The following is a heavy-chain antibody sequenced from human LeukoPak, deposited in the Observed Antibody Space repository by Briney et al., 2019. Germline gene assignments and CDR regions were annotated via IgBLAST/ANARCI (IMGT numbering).Heavy chain of an antibody. D-gene: IGHD2-2*01. CDR2: IIPILDMA. Sequence: SVKVSCKASGGTFSSYPISWVRQAPGQGLEWMGRIIPILDMANDAQKFQGRVTITADKSTSTAYMELSSLRSEDTAVYYGVRAVYCTGTSCRLRLPFVYWGQGTLVTVSS. CDR3: VRAVYCTGTSCRLRLPFVY. CDR1: GGTFSSYP. V-gene: IGHV1-69*04. J-gene: IGHJ4*02.